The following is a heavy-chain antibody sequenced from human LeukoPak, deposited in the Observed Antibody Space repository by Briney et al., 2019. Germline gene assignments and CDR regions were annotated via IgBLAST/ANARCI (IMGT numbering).Heavy chain of an antibody. CDR1: GGSISSGGYY. CDR2: IYYSGST. Sequence: SETLSLTCTVSGGSISSGGYYWSWIRQHPGKGLEWIGYIYYSGSTYYTPSLKSRVTISVDTSKNQFSLKLSSVTAADTAVYYGASAHGYTNWFDPWGQVTLVTVSS. V-gene: IGHV4-31*03. D-gene: IGHD3-16*01. J-gene: IGHJ5*02. CDR3: ASAHGYTNWFDP.